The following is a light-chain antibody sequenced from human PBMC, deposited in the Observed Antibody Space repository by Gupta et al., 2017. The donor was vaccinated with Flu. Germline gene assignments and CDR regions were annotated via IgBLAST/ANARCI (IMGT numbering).Light chain of an antibody. J-gene: IGKJ2*01. CDR2: GAA. CDR3: QQDGGSAQP. Sequence: GTLSWSPGERATLTCRASQSVTGSFLAWYQQKPGQAPRLLIYGAASRATGIPDRFSGSGSGTDFTLTISRLEPEDFAVYYCQQDGGSAQPFGQGTKLEIK. V-gene: IGKV3-20*01. CDR1: QSVTGSF.